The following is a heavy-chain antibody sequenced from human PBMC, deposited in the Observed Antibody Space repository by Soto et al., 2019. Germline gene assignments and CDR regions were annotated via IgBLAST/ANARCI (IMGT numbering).Heavy chain of an antibody. CDR3: TTLGALDY. CDR2: IKSKTNGGTI. V-gene: IGHV3-15*01. CDR1: GFTFNNAW. D-gene: IGHD1-26*01. J-gene: IGHJ4*02. Sequence: EVQLVESGGGLVKPGGSLRLSCAASGFTFNNAWMNWVRQAPGEGLEWVGRIKSKTNGGTIDYAAPVIGRITISRDDSNSSLYLQMNSLKIDDTAVFYCTTLGALDYWGQGTLVTVSS.